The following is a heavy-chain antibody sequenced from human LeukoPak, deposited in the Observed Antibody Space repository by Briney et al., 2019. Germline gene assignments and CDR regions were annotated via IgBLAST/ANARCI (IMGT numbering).Heavy chain of an antibody. J-gene: IGHJ6*02. CDR2: IIPIFGTA. CDR3: ALAAASYYYYYGMDV. D-gene: IGHD6-13*01. CDR1: GGTFSSYA. Sequence: SVKVSCKASGGTFSSYAISWVRQAPGQGLEWMGGIIPIFGTANYAQKFQGRVTITADESTSTAYMELSSLRSEDTAVYYCALAAASYYYYYGMDVWGQGTTVTVSS. V-gene: IGHV1-69*13.